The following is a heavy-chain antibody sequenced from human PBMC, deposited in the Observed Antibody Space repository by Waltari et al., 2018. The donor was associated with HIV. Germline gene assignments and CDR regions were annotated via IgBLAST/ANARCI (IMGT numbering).Heavy chain of an antibody. J-gene: IGHJ1*01. V-gene: IGHV4-38-2*02. CDR2: MFHSGST. Sequence: QVQLQESGPGLVRPSETLSLNCTVSGYAIGSGFYWAWLRRPRGKGLEWIGSMFHSGSTYYNPSLKSRVTMSIDVTKNRISLNLKSVTATDTALYYCARAQENSGGLAFQLWGLAPWSPSPQ. CDR3: ARAQENSGGLAFQL. D-gene: IGHD2-15*01. CDR1: GYAIGSGFY.